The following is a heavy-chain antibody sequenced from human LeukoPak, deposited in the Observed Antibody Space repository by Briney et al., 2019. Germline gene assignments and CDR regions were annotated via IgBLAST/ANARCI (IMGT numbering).Heavy chain of an antibody. D-gene: IGHD4-17*01. V-gene: IGHV3-23*01. CDR1: GFTFSSYV. CDR2: ISGSGGTT. Sequence: GGSLRLSCAASGFTFSSYVMSWVRQAPGKGVEWVSTISGSGGTTYYADSVKGRFTISRDNSKNTRYLQMNSLRAEDTAVYYCAKGGTVTRRQFDYWGQGTLVTVSS. J-gene: IGHJ4*02. CDR3: AKGGTVTRRQFDY.